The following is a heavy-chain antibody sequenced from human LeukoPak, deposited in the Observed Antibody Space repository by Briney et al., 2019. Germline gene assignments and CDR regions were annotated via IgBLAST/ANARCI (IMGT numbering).Heavy chain of an antibody. Sequence: SETLSLTCTVSGGSISSGSYYWSWIRQPAGKGLEWIGRIYTSGSTNYNPSLKSRVTISVDTSKNQFSLKLSSVTAADTAVYYCARRRYSSSFFRIPHWFDPWGQGTLVTVSS. CDR1: GGSISSGSYY. D-gene: IGHD6-13*01. CDR2: IYTSGST. J-gene: IGHJ5*02. CDR3: ARRRYSSSFFRIPHWFDP. V-gene: IGHV4-61*02.